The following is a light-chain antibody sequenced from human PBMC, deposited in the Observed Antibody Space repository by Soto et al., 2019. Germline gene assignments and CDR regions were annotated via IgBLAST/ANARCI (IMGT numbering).Light chain of an antibody. J-gene: IGKJ1*01. CDR2: AAS. CDR1: QNISSS. Sequence: MTLSPASLSLSDDHRAPXQSRSCQNISSSLLWYQQKPGKSSRLLIYAASSMQSGVPSRFSGSGSGTDFTLTISSLQPEDFATYYCQQSYSSPQTVGQGTKVDI. CDR3: QQSYSSPQT. V-gene: IGKV1-39*01.